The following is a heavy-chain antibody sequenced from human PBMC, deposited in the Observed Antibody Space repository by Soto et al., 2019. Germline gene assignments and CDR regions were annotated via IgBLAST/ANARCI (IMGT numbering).Heavy chain of an antibody. Sequence: SETLSLTCTVSGDSIRNYYYTWIRQSAGKGLEWIGRVYTSGSTNYNPSLKSRVTMSVDTSKKQFSLKLTSATAADTAIYYCAASQYSYYYYAMDIWGQGATVTVSS. V-gene: IGHV4-4*07. CDR3: AASQYSYYYYAMDI. J-gene: IGHJ6*02. CDR1: GDSIRNYY. CDR2: VYTSGST.